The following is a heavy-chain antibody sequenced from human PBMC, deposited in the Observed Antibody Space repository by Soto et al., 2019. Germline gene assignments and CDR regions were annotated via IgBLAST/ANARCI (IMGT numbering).Heavy chain of an antibody. CDR3: AGSGGNSV. D-gene: IGHD1-1*01. CDR2: IYNDGTT. V-gene: IGHV3-53*01. CDR1: GFTVSENH. Sequence: EVQLVESGGGLTQPGGSLRLSCAVSGFTVSENHVTWVRQATGKGLQWVSTIYNDGTTYYADSVKGRFTISRDTSKNMVFLQMSTLGAEDTAVYYSAGSGGNSVWGQGSLVTVSS. J-gene: IGHJ4*02.